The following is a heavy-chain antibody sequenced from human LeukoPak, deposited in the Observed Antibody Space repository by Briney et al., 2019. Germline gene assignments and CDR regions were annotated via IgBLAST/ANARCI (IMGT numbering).Heavy chain of an antibody. CDR3: ARWYCSSAYCYYDY. Sequence: GGSLRLSCTASGFTFSHACMHWVRQAPDMGLEWVAVISYDEVNKWYADSVKGRFSISRDNSKNMLYLQMNSLRAEDTAVYYCARWYCSSAYCYYDYWGQGTLVTVSS. J-gene: IGHJ4*02. V-gene: IGHV3-30*03. D-gene: IGHD2-2*01. CDR2: ISYDEVNK. CDR1: GFTFSHAC.